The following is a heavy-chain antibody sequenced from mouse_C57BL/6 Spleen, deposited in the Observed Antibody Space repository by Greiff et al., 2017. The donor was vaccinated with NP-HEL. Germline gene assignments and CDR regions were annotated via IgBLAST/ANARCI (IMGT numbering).Heavy chain of an antibody. J-gene: IGHJ4*01. V-gene: IGHV5-17*01. CDR2: ISSGSSTI. CDR1: GFTFSDYG. CDR3: ARGGLLDGYDSYAMDY. D-gene: IGHD2-2*01. Sequence: EVQRVESGGGLVKPGGSLKLSCAASGFTFSDYGMHWVRQAPEKGLEWVAYISSGSSTIYYADTVKGRFTISRDNAKNTLFLQMTSLRSEDTAMYYFARGGLLDGYDSYAMDYWGQGTSVTVSS.